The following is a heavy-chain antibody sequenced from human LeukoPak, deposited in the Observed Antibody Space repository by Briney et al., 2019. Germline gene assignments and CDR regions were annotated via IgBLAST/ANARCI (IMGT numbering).Heavy chain of an antibody. Sequence: GGSLRLSCAASGFTFSTYPMHWVRQAPGKGLEWVAVIADDGKDKHYVESVKGRFTISRDNSKNTLYLQTNSLRVEDTAVYYCARDRHIAAAGYYFDYWGQGTLVTVSS. J-gene: IGHJ4*02. CDR3: ARDRHIAAAGYYFDY. CDR1: GFTFSTYP. CDR2: IADDGKDK. V-gene: IGHV3-30*04. D-gene: IGHD6-25*01.